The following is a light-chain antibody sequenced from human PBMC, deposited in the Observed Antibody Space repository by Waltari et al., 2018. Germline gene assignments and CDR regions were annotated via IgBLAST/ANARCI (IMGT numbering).Light chain of an antibody. Sequence: QSALTQPASVSGSPGQSITLSCTGTSIHIVSYIFFSWYQHHPGKAPKLILYEVPKRPSGVSDRFSGSKSGNTASLTISGLQAEDDADYYCYSSAMSAFVVFGGGTKLTVL. CDR1: SIHIVSYIF. V-gene: IGLV2-23*02. CDR2: EVP. CDR3: YSSAMSAFVV. J-gene: IGLJ3*02.